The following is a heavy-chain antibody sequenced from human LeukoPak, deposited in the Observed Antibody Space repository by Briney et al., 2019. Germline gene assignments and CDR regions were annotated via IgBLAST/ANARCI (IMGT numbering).Heavy chain of an antibody. CDR3: ARTPGIAAAGDGY. D-gene: IGHD6-13*01. Sequence: SETLSLTCTVSGGSISNYYWSWVRQPPGKGLGWIGYIYYSGSTNYNPSLKSRVTMSVDTSKNQFSLKLSSVTAADTAVYYCARTPGIAAAGDGYWGQGTLVTVSS. J-gene: IGHJ4*02. CDR1: GGSISNYY. V-gene: IGHV4-59*12. CDR2: IYYSGST.